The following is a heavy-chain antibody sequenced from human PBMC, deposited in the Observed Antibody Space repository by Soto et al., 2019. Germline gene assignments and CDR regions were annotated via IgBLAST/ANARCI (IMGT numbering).Heavy chain of an antibody. J-gene: IGHJ3*02. CDR2: ISSDGSYI. CDR1: GFTFSRYD. CDR3: ARTGGSGYSKHAFEI. D-gene: IGHD3-22*01. V-gene: IGHV3-21*02. Sequence: EVQLVESGGGLVKPGGSLRLSCAASGFTFSRYDMNWVRQGPGKGLEWVSSISSDGSYIYYADSLKGRITISRDNAKNLVFLQMNSLRAEDTAVYYCARTGGSGYSKHAFEIWGQGTMVTVSS.